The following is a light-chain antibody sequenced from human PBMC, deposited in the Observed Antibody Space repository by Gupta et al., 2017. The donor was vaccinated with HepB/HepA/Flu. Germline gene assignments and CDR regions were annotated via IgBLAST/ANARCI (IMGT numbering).Light chain of an antibody. Sequence: QTVVTQEPSFLVSPGGTVTLTCGLSSGSVSTNYNPSWYQQTPGQAPRTLIYSTNTRSSGVPDRFSGSILGNKAALTITGAQADVESDYYCLLYIGSGIWMFGGGTKLTVL. V-gene: IGLV8-61*01. CDR2: STN. CDR1: SGSVSTNYN. J-gene: IGLJ3*02. CDR3: LLYIGSGIWM.